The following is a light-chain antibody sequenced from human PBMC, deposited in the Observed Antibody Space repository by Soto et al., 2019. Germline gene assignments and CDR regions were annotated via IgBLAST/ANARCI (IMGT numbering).Light chain of an antibody. J-gene: IGLJ2*01. Sequence: SYELTQPPSVTVAPGETARISCGGNSIGSKSLFWYQQKAGQAPVLVIYYDTNRPSGIPERFSGSNSGNTATLTISRVEVGDEADYYCQVWGISGGHREVFGGGTQLTVL. CDR1: SIGSKS. CDR2: YDT. V-gene: IGLV3-21*04. CDR3: QVWGISGGHREV.